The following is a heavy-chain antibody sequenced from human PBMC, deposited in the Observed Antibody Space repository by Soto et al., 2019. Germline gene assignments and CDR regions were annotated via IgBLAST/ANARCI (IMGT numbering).Heavy chain of an antibody. CDR2: INHSGST. V-gene: IGHV4-34*01. D-gene: IGHD3-10*01. Sequence: SETLSLTCAVYGGSFSGYYWGWIRQPPGKGLEWIGEINHSGSTNYNPSLKSRVTISVDTSKNQFSLKLGSVTAADTAVYYCARGDSRSGSYSYSYYGMDVWGQGTTVTVSS. J-gene: IGHJ6*02. CDR1: GGSFSGYY. CDR3: ARGDSRSGSYSYSYYGMDV.